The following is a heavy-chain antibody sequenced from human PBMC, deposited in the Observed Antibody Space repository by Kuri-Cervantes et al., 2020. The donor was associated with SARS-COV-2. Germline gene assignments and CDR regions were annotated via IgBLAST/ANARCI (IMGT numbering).Heavy chain of an antibody. D-gene: IGHD3-10*01. V-gene: IGHV4-34*01. Sequence: SQTLSLTCAVYGGSFSGYYWSWIRQPPGKGLEWIGEINQSGSTNYNPSLKSRVTISVDTSKNQFSLKLSSVTAADTAVYYCARTNRGRYYYYYGMDVWGQGTTVTVSS. CDR2: INQSGST. J-gene: IGHJ6*02. CDR3: ARTNRGRYYYYYGMDV. CDR1: GGSFSGYY.